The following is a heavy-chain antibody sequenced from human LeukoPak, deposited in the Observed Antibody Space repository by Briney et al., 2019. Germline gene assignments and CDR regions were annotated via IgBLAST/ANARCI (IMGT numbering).Heavy chain of an antibody. Sequence: GGSLRLSCAASGFTFNNYNMNWVRQAPGKGLEWVANINQDGTEKYYVDSVKGRFTISRDNAKNSLYLQMNSLRVEDTAVYYCAKLAKYFYGSETYYFFEHWGQGTPVTASS. CDR2: INQDGTEK. V-gene: IGHV3-7*01. CDR3: AKLAKYFYGSETYYFFEH. CDR1: GFTFNNYN. D-gene: IGHD3-10*01. J-gene: IGHJ4*02.